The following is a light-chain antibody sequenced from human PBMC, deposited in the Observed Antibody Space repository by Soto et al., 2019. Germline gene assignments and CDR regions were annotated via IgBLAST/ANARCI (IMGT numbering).Light chain of an antibody. CDR1: NIETKS. CDR2: DDH. V-gene: IGLV3-21*02. CDR3: QVWHLSPNHRV. J-gene: IGLJ3*02. Sequence: SYELTQPPSVSVAPGQTARITCGGKNIETKSVHWYQQRPGQAPVLVVSDDHHRPSGISDRFSGSNSGNTATLTISRVGAGDEADYYWQVWHLSPNHRVFGGGTKLTVL.